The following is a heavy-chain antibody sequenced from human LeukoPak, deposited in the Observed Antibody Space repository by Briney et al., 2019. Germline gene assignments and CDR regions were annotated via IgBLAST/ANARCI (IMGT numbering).Heavy chain of an antibody. J-gene: IGHJ4*02. CDR1: GYTLTELS. CDR3: ATDPIPNYYDSSGYKDY. D-gene: IGHD3-22*01. Sequence: ASVTVSCTVSGYTLTELSMHWVRQAPGKGLEWMGGFDPEDGETIYAQKFQGRVTMTEDTSTDTAYMELSSLRSEDTAVYYCATDPIPNYYDSSGYKDYWGQGTLVTVSS. CDR2: FDPEDGET. V-gene: IGHV1-24*01.